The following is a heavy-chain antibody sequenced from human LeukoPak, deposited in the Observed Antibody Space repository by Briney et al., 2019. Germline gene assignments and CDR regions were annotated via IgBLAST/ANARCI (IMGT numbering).Heavy chain of an antibody. CDR3: AKDLAVASCNYFDY. CDR2: MTTRRYDV. Sequence: NPGGSLRLSCRVSGLTFSKYNMHWVRQAPGKGLEWVSAMTTRRYDVYYIDSVKGRFTISRDSSKNTLYLQMNSLRAEDTAVYYCAKDLAVASCNYFDYWGQGTLVTVSS. CDR1: GLTFSKYN. J-gene: IGHJ4*02. V-gene: IGHV3-21*04. D-gene: IGHD2-2*01.